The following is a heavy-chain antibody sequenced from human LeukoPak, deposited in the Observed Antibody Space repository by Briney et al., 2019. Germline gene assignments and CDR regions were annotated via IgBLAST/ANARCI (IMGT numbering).Heavy chain of an antibody. J-gene: IGHJ4*02. CDR2: IYSGGST. CDR3: ARDLGQFDY. V-gene: IGHV3-53*01. Sequence: GGSLRLSCAASGFTFSSYWMSWVRQAPGKGLEWVSVIYSGGSTYYADSVKGRFTISRDNSKNTLYLQMNSLRAEDTAVYYCARDLGQFDYWGQGTLVTVSS. CDR1: GFTFSSYW.